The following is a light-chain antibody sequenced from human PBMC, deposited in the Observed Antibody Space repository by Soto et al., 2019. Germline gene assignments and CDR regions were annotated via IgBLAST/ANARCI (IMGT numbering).Light chain of an antibody. V-gene: IGKV1-5*03. CDR2: KAS. Sequence: DIQMTQSPSTLSASVGDRVTITCRASQSISSWLAWYQQKPGKAPKLLIYKASTLKSGVPSRFSGSGSGTEFTLTISRLEPEDFAAYYCQQYGSSLITFGQGTRLEIK. CDR3: QQYGSSLIT. J-gene: IGKJ5*01. CDR1: QSISSW.